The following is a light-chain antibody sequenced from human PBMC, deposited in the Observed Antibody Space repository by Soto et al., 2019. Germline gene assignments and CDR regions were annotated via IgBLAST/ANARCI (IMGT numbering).Light chain of an antibody. V-gene: IGKV3-15*01. Sequence: DTVMSQSQAKRTVSGREWRILYWRASQSISSNLAWFQQKPGQAPRLLIYDASTMATGFPARFSGSGSGTEFTLTISSLQSEDFAVYYCQQYNNWPLTFGGGTKVDIK. CDR3: QQYNNWPLT. CDR2: DAS. J-gene: IGKJ4*01. CDR1: QSISSN.